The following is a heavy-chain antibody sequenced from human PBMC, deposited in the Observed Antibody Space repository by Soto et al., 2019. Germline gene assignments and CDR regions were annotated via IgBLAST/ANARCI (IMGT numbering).Heavy chain of an antibody. CDR1: SASIISEQR. Sequence: QVQLQESGPGLVKPSETLSLTCAVSSASIISEQRWSWVRQPPGKGLEWIGEIHHSGSTNNNPSLRGRVTMSVDKSKNQFSLNLNSVTAADTAVYYCARSFGWYAIDQWGQGTLVIVSS. J-gene: IGHJ4*02. D-gene: IGHD6-19*01. CDR3: ARSFGWYAIDQ. CDR2: IHHSGST. V-gene: IGHV4-4*02.